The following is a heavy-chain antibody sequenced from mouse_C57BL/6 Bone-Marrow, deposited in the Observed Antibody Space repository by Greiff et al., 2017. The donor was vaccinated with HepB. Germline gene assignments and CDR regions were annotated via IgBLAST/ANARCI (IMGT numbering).Heavy chain of an antibody. D-gene: IGHD3-3*01. CDR2: ISYDGSN. CDR1: GYSITSGYY. J-gene: IGHJ2*01. Sequence: DVKLVESGPGLVKPSQSLSLTCSVTGYSITSGYYWNWIRQFPGNKLEWMGYISYDGSNNYNPSLKNRISITRDTSKNQCFPKLNSVTTEDTATYYCAREGDIDYWGQGTTLTVSS. V-gene: IGHV3-6*01. CDR3: AREGDIDY.